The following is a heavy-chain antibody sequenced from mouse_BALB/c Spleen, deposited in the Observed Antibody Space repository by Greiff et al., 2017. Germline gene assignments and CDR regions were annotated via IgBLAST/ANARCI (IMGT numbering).Heavy chain of an antibody. CDR2: ISNGGGST. CDR3: ARGLGREYYFDY. V-gene: IGHV5-12-2*01. D-gene: IGHD4-1*01. Sequence: EVKLVESGGGLVQPGGSLKLSCAASGFTFSSYTMSWVRQTPEKRLEWVAYISNGGGSTYYADTVKGRFTISRDNPKNTLFLQMTSLRSEETAMYYCARGLGREYYFDYWGQGTTLTVSS. CDR1: GFTFSSYT. J-gene: IGHJ2*01.